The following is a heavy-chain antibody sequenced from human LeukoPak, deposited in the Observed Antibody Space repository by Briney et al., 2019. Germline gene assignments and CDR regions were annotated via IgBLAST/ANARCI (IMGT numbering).Heavy chain of an antibody. Sequence: SETLSLTCAVYGGSFSGYYWSWIRQLPGKGLEWIGEINHSGSTNYNPSLKSRVTISVDTSKNQFSLKLSSVTAADTAVYYCARGGGLRYFDWLPPDWFDPWGQGTLVTVSS. V-gene: IGHV4-34*01. D-gene: IGHD3-9*01. CDR2: INHSGST. CDR1: GGSFSGYY. J-gene: IGHJ5*02. CDR3: ARGGGLRYFDWLPPDWFDP.